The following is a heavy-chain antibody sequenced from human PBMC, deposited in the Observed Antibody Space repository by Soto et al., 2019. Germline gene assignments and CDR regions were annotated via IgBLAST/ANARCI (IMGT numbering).Heavy chain of an antibody. CDR2: TYHSGGT. CDR3: ARDSLSGYYFDY. CDR1: GDSISSGGYS. D-gene: IGHD3-22*01. Sequence: QLQLQESGSGLVKPSQTLSLTCVVSGDSISSGGYSWNWIRQPPGKGLEWIGHTYHSGGTLYNPSLXSXXTISVDKSKNQFSLRLTSVTDADPAVYYCARDSLSGYYFDYWGQGTLVTVSS. V-gene: IGHV4-30-2*01. J-gene: IGHJ4*02.